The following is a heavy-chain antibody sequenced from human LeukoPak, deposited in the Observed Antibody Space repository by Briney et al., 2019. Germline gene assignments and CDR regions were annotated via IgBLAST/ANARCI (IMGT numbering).Heavy chain of an antibody. CDR1: GGSVSGYY. D-gene: IGHD4-11*01. J-gene: IGHJ5*02. CDR3: ARHLPGYSNTWPGP. CDR2: ISYTGSA. V-gene: IGHV4-59*02. Sequence: SETLSLTCTVSGGSVSGYYWNWIRQPPGKGLEWIGYISYTGSADYNPSLKSRVTISVDTSKNQFSLKVTSLTAADTAVYYCARHLPGYSNTWPGPWGQGNLVTVSS.